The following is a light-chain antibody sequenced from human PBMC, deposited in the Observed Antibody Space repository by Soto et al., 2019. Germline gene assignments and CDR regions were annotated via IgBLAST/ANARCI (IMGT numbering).Light chain of an antibody. V-gene: IGKV2-28*01. Sequence: DVVLTQSPLSLPVPPGEPASISCRSSQSLLYSNGYIYLDWYVQRPGQSPQLLIFLGSNRASGVPDRFSGSVSGTDFTLSISRVEADDVGVYYCMQSRKIPRTFGGGTKVEIK. CDR2: LGS. CDR3: MQSRKIPRT. J-gene: IGKJ4*01. CDR1: QSLLYSNGYIY.